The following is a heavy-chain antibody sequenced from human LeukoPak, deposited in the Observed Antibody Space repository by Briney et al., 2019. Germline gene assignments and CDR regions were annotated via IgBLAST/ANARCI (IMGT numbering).Heavy chain of an antibody. CDR3: AREFTSGWYDY. Sequence: PGGSLRLSCAASGFTFSSYSMNWVRQAPGKGLEWVSSISSSSSYIYYADSVKGRFTISRDNSKNTLYLQMNSLRGEDTAVYYCAREFTSGWYDYWGQGTLVTVSS. J-gene: IGHJ4*02. CDR2: ISSSSSYI. D-gene: IGHD6-19*01. CDR1: GFTFSSYS. V-gene: IGHV3-21*01.